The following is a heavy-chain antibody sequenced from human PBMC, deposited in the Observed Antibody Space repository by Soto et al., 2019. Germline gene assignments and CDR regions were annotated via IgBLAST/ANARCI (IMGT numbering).Heavy chain of an antibody. D-gene: IGHD6-13*01. Sequence: SQTLSLTCAISGDSVSSNSAAWNWIRPSPSRGLEWLGRTYYRSKWYNDYAVSVKSRITINPDTSKNQFSLQLNSVTPEDTAVYYCARVGAAADTGIDYWGQGTLVTVSS. CDR3: ARVGAAADTGIDY. CDR2: TYYRSKWYN. CDR1: GDSVSSNSAA. V-gene: IGHV6-1*01. J-gene: IGHJ4*02.